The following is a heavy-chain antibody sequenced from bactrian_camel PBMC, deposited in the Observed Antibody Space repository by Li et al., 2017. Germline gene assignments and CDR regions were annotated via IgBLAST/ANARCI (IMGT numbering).Heavy chain of an antibody. Sequence: VQLVESGGGLVQPGGSPRLACAASGFIFSNYVMSWVRQAPGNECELVSTISSDGSTYYLDSVKGRFTLSQDRTKNMLYLRMNSLKPEDTALYYCASRRLWYGGVCSLKTWEYTDWGQGTQVTVS. J-gene: IGHJ4*01. D-gene: IGHD6*01. CDR1: GFIFSNYV. CDR3: ASRRLWYGGVCSLKTWEYTD. CDR2: ISSDGST. V-gene: IGHV3S67*01.